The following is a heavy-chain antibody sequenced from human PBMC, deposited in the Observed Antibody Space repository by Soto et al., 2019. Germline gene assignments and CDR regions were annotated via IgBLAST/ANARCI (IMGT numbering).Heavy chain of an antibody. CDR2: IYHSGST. J-gene: IGHJ5*02. D-gene: IGHD2-8*01. Sequence: PSETLSLTCAVSGGSISMNWWSWVRQPPGKGLEWIGEIYHSGSTNYNPSLKSRVTISVDKSKNQFSLKLSSVTAADTTMYYCAAGVRGARGWFDPWGQGTLVTVS. CDR1: GGSISMNW. CDR3: AAGVRGARGWFDP. V-gene: IGHV4-4*02.